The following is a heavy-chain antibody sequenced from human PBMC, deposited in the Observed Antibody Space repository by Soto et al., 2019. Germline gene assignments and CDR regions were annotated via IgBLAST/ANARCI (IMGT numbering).Heavy chain of an antibody. J-gene: IGHJ6*01. V-gene: IGHV4-31*03. D-gene: IGHD2-15*01. CDR2: IYYSGST. CDR1: GGSISSGGYY. Sequence: SETLSLTCTVSGGSISSGGYYWSWIRQHPGKGLEWIGYIYYSGSTYYNPSLKSRVTISVDTSKNQFSLKLSSVTAADTAVYYCARGHRVVCYSPYYYYCMDVLGQGTTGTGSS. CDR3: ARGHRVVCYSPYYYYCMDV.